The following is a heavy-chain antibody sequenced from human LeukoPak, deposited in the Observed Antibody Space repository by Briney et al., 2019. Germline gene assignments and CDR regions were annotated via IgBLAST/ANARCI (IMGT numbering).Heavy chain of an antibody. CDR2: INHSGST. Sequence: SETLSLTCAVYGGSFSGYYWSWIRQPPGKGLEWIGEINHSGSTNYYPSLKSRVTISVDTSKNQFSLKLSSVPAADTAVYYCARGGVGYSYGYDYWGQGTLVTVSS. CDR1: GGSFSGYY. V-gene: IGHV4-34*01. D-gene: IGHD5-18*01. J-gene: IGHJ4*02. CDR3: ARGGVGYSYGYDY.